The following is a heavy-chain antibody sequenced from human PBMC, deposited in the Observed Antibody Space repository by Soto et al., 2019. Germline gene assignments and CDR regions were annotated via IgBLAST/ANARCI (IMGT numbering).Heavy chain of an antibody. Sequence: QVQLVQSGADVKKPGASVKVSCKTSGYAFSGYFMHWLRQAPGQGLEWMGWMKPNSGGTDYAQNFQGRVSMTWDTSISTASMELSRLRSDDTAIYYCAGGYYRSSWRVFDYWGQGTLVTVSS. CDR3: AGGYYRSSWRVFDY. CDR2: MKPNSGGT. J-gene: IGHJ4*02. D-gene: IGHD6-13*01. CDR1: GYAFSGYF. V-gene: IGHV1-2*02.